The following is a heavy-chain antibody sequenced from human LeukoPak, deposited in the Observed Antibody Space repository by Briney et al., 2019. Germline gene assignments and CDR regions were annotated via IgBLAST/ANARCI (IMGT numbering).Heavy chain of an antibody. CDR1: GFTFSTDW. CDR3: TTELEMELWLGY. D-gene: IGHD5-18*01. Sequence: GGSLRPSCAVSGFTFSTDWIAWVRQAPGKGLEWVGRVKSKADGGTTDYAAPVKGRFIISRDDSKNTLYLQINSLKTDDTAVYYCTTELEMELWLGYWGLGTLVTVSS. CDR2: VKSKADGGTT. J-gene: IGHJ4*02. V-gene: IGHV3-15*01.